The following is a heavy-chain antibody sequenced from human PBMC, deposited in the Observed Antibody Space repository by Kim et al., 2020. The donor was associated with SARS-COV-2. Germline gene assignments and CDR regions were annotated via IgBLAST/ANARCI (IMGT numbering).Heavy chain of an antibody. Sequence: GGSLRLSCAASGFTFSSYAMNWVRQAPGKGLEWVSTIIISAGSTFYADSVKGRFTISRDISKNTLYLQMNSLRAEDTALYYCAKGGGDYYSFYMEVWGKG. V-gene: IGHV3-23*01. CDR2: IIISAGST. D-gene: IGHD3-10*01. CDR3: AKGGGDYYSFYMEV. J-gene: IGHJ6*03. CDR1: GFTFSSYA.